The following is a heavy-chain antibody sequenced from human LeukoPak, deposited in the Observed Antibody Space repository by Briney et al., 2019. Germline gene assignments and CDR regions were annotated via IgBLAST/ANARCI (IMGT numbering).Heavy chain of an antibody. J-gene: IGHJ4*02. Sequence: ASVKVSCKASGYTFTNYGISWVRQAPGQGLEWMGWISAYNGNTKYAQKFQGRVTMTRDTSIATAYMELSRLRSDDTAVYYCARDQGEMATIPDYWGQGTLVTVSS. V-gene: IGHV1-18*01. CDR2: ISAYNGNT. CDR3: ARDQGEMATIPDY. D-gene: IGHD5-24*01. CDR1: GYTFTNYG.